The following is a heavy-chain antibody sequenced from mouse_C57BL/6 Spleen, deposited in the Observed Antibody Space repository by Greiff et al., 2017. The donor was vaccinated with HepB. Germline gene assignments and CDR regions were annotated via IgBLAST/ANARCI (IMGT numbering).Heavy chain of an antibody. V-gene: IGHV5-16*01. D-gene: IGHD4-1*02. J-gene: IGHJ2*01. Sequence: EVMLVESEGGLVQPGRSMKLSCTASGFTFSDYYMAWVRQVPEKGLEWVANINYDGSSTYYLDSLKSRFIISRDNAKNILYLQMSSLKSEDTATYYCARDQLGPFDYWGQGTTLTVSS. CDR1: GFTFSDYY. CDR2: INYDGSST. CDR3: ARDQLGPFDY.